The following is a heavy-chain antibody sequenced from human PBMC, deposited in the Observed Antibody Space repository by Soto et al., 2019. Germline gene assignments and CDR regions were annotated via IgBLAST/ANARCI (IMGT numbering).Heavy chain of an antibody. CDR2: IYDAVNT. D-gene: IGHD3-10*01. CDR3: ARANYYGWGRGGGMDV. J-gene: IGHJ6*01. V-gene: IGHV4-61*01. CDR1: GGSVSSGSYY. Sequence: QVQLQESGPGLVKPSETLSLTCTVSGGSVSSGSYYWSWIRQPPGKGLEWIGYIYDAVNTNYNPPLKSQVTISKDTPKNQSARRLSLGTGADTAGDNGARANYYGWGRGGGMDVWGKGPRSPSPQ.